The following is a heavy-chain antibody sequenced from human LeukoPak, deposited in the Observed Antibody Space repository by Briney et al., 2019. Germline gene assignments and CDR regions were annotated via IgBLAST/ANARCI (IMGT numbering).Heavy chain of an antibody. V-gene: IGHV4-61*01. Sequence: SETLSPTCTVSGGSVSSGSYYWSWIRQPPGKGLEWIGYIYYSGSTNYNPSLKSRVTISVDTSKNQFSLKLSSVTAADTAVYYCARASDGYPYYYYGMDVWGQGTTVTVSS. CDR1: GGSVSSGSYY. CDR2: IYYSGST. D-gene: IGHD5-18*01. CDR3: ARASDGYPYYYYGMDV. J-gene: IGHJ6*02.